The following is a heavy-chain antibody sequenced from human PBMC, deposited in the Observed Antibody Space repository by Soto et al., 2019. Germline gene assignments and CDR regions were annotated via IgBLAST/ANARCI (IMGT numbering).Heavy chain of an antibody. CDR2: ISGSGGST. CDR3: AKGASIAAATNYYMDV. D-gene: IGHD6-13*01. CDR1: GFTFSSYA. V-gene: IGHV3-23*01. J-gene: IGHJ6*03. Sequence: GGSLRLSCAASGFTFSSYAMSWVRQAPGKGLEWVSAISGSGGSTYYADSVKGRFTISRDNSKNTPYLQMNSLRVEDTAVYYCAKGASIAAATNYYMDVWGKGTTVTVS.